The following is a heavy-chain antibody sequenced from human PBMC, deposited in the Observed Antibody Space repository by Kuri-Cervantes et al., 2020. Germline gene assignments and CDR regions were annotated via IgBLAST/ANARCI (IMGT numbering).Heavy chain of an antibody. CDR3: AKDYYPGIAAAGTGFLGY. CDR2: IKQDGSEK. J-gene: IGHJ4*02. D-gene: IGHD6-13*01. CDR1: GFTFSSYW. V-gene: IGHV3-7*03. Sequence: GESLKISCAASGFTFSSYWMSWVRQAPGKGLEWVANIKQDGSEKYYVDSVKGRFTISRDNAKNSLYLQMNSLRAEDTALYYCAKDYYPGIAAAGTGFLGYWGQGTLVTVSS.